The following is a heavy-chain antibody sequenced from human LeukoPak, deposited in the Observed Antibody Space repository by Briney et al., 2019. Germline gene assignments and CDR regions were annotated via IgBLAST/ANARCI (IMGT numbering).Heavy chain of an antibody. CDR2: ISGSGGST. Sequence: GGSLRLSCAASGFTVSSNYMSWVRQAPGKGLEWVSAISGSGGSTYYADSVKGRFTISRDNSKNTLYLQMNSLRAEDTAVYYCANKAMVRGVIIDYWGQGTLVTVSS. V-gene: IGHV3-23*01. CDR3: ANKAMVRGVIIDY. CDR1: GFTVSSNY. D-gene: IGHD3-10*01. J-gene: IGHJ4*02.